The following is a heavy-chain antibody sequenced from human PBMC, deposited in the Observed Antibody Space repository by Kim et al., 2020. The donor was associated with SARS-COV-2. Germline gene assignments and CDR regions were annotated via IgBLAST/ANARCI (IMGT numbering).Heavy chain of an antibody. J-gene: IGHJ6*02. CDR1: GFTFSSYS. V-gene: IGHV3-21*01. D-gene: IGHD3-10*01. CDR2: ISSSSSYI. Sequence: GGSLRLSCAASGFTFSSYSMNWVRQAPGKGLEWVSSISSSSSYIYYADSVKGRFTISRDNAKNSLYLQMNSLRAEDTAVYYCARDLYYYGSGSYSPLSFYYYGMDVWGQGTTVTVSS. CDR3: ARDLYYYGSGSYSPLSFYYYGMDV.